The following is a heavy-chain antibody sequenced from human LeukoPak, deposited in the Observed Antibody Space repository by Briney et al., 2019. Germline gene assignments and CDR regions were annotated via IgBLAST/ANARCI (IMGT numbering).Heavy chain of an antibody. J-gene: IGHJ4*02. CDR1: GFTFSSYS. CDR3: ARVPTTIYPYFDY. D-gene: IGHD4-17*01. Sequence: GGSLRLSCAASGFTFSSYSMNWVRQAPGKGLEWVSYISSSSSTIYYADSVKGRFTISRDNAKNSLYLQMNSLRAEDTAVYYCARVPTTIYPYFDYWGQGTPVTVSS. V-gene: IGHV3-48*01. CDR2: ISSSSSTI.